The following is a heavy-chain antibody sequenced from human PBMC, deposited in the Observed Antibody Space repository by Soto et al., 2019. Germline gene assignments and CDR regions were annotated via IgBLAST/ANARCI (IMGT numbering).Heavy chain of an antibody. CDR3: ARVPDY. CDR2: MYHSGST. D-gene: IGHD2-2*01. J-gene: IGHJ4*02. V-gene: IGHV4-30-2*01. Sequence: SETLSLTCAVSGGSISSGGYSWCWIRQPPGKGLEWIGYMYHSGSTYYNPSLKSRVTISIDRSKNQFSLKLSSVTAADTAVYYSARVPDYWGQGILVTVSS. CDR1: GGSISSGGYS.